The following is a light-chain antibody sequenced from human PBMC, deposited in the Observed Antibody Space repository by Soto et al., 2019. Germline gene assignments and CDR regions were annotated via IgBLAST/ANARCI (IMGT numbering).Light chain of an antibody. V-gene: IGKV3-15*01. CDR2: CAS. Sequence: EVLITQSPPTLSLSPGERASPSCRASQSVGINLPLYQQKLGQAPSLLIYCASTRATGIPARFSGSGSGTEFTRTINSLQSEDCAIYYCQQYYTWPRTFGQGTKVDIK. J-gene: IGKJ1*01. CDR1: QSVGIN. CDR3: QQYYTWPRT.